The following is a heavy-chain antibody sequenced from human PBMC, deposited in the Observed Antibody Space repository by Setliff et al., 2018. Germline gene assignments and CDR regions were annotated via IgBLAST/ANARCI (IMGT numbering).Heavy chain of an antibody. Sequence: SETLSLTCTVSGYSISSGYYWCWIRQSPGKGLEWLGEISHSGSTNYNPSLKSRVTISVDTSKNQFSLKLSSVTAADTAVYYCARGPGSSRLYYFDYWGQGTLVTVSS. CDR3: ARGPGSSRLYYFDY. CDR2: ISHSGST. J-gene: IGHJ4*02. V-gene: IGHV4-38-2*02. D-gene: IGHD3-10*01. CDR1: GYSISSGYY.